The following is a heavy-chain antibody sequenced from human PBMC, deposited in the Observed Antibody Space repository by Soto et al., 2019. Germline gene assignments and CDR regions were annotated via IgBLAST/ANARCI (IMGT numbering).Heavy chain of an antibody. Sequence: PSETLSLTCTVSGGSISSGGYYWSWIRQHPGKGLEWIGYIYYSGSTYYNPSLKSRVTISVDTSKNQFSLKLSSVTAADTAVYYCARVNRDGSGSTPRYYYYYMDVWGKGTTVTVSS. V-gene: IGHV4-31*03. D-gene: IGHD3-10*01. CDR2: IYYSGST. J-gene: IGHJ6*03. CDR1: GGSISSGGYY. CDR3: ARVNRDGSGSTPRYYYYYMDV.